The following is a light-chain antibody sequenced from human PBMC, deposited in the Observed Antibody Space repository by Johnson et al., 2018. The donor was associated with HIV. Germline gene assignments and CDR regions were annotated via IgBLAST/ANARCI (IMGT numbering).Light chain of an antibody. CDR3: GTWDSSLSAHV. CDR1: SSNIGNNY. CDR2: ENN. Sequence: QSVLTQPPSVSAAPGQKVTISCSGSSSNIGNNYVSWYQQLPGTAPKLLIYENNKRPSGIPDRFSGSKSGTSATLGITGLQTGDEADYYCGTWDSSLSAHVVGTGTKVT. V-gene: IGLV1-51*02. J-gene: IGLJ1*01.